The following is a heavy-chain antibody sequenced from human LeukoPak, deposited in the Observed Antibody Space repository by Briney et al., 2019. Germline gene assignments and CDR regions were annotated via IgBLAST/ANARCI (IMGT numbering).Heavy chain of an antibody. Sequence: SETLSLTCTVSGGSISSYYWSWIRQPAGKGLEWIGRIYTSGSTNYNPSLKSRVTMSVDTSKNQFSLKLSSVTAADTAVYYCARGRTYYGSGSETFDYWGQGTLDTVSS. CDR1: GGSISSYY. J-gene: IGHJ4*02. CDR3: ARGRTYYGSGSETFDY. V-gene: IGHV4-4*07. CDR2: IYTSGST. D-gene: IGHD3-10*01.